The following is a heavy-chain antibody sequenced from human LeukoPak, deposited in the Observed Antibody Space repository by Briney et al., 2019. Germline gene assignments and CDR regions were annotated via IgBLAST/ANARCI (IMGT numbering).Heavy chain of an antibody. J-gene: IGHJ4*02. CDR3: AHSSIRKDIVLVPAAY. V-gene: IGHV2-5*02. CDR2: IYWDDDK. CDR1: GFSLSASGVG. Sequence: SGPTLVNPTQTLTLTCSFSGFSLSASGVGVGWIRQPPGKGVEWLALIYWDDDKRYSPSLKSRLTITKDTSKNQVVLTMTNMDPVDTATYYCAHSSIRKDIVLVPAAYWGQRTLVTVSS. D-gene: IGHD2-2*01.